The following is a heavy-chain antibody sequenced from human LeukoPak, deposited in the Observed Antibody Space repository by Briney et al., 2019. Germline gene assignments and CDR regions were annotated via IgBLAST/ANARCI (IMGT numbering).Heavy chain of an antibody. CDR1: GFTFSSYA. CDR3: ARAPPTFLTHRLDP. V-gene: IGHV3-74*03. D-gene: IGHD1-14*01. J-gene: IGHJ5*02. Sequence: GGSLRLSCAASGFTFSSYAMHWVRQAPGRGLVWVSRLNSDETSATYADSVKGRFTISRDTAKNTLYLDMNSLRVEDTAVYYSARAPPTFLTHRLDPWGQGTLVTVSS. CDR2: LNSDETSA.